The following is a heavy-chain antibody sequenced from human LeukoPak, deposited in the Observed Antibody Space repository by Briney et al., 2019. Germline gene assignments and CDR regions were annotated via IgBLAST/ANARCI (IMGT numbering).Heavy chain of an antibody. CDR3: VRSEGSWGNYYFDY. D-gene: IGHD3-16*01. J-gene: IGHJ4*02. CDR2: ISSSSSTI. V-gene: IGHV3-48*04. CDR1: GFTFSSYS. Sequence: GGSLRLSCAASGFTFSSYSMNWVRQAPGKGLEWVSYISSSSSTIYYADSVKGRFTISRDNAKNSLYLQMNSLRAEDTAFYYCVRSEGSWGNYYFDYWGQGTMVTVSS.